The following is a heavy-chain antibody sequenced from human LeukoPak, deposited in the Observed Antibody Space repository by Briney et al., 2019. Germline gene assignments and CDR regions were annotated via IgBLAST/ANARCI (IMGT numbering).Heavy chain of an antibody. J-gene: IGHJ4*02. Sequence: PSETLSLTCAVYGGSFSGYYWSWIRQPPGKGLEWIGEINHSGSTNYNPSLKSRVTISVDTSKNQFSLKLSSVTAADTAVYYCASVYDRSGYYPFWGQGTLVTVSS. CDR2: INHSGST. CDR3: ASVYDRSGYYPF. CDR1: GGSFSGYY. V-gene: IGHV4-34*01. D-gene: IGHD3-22*01.